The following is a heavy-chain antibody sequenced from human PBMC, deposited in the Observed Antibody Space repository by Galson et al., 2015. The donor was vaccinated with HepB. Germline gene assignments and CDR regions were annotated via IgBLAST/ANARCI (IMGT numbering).Heavy chain of an antibody. CDR1: GFTFSSYA. Sequence: SLRLSCAASGFTFSSYAMHWVRQAPGKGLEYVSAISSNGGSTYYADSVKGRFTISRDNSKNTLYLQMSSLRAEDTAVYYCVKDGPEGHIAAAGTPAFDYWGQGTLVTVSS. CDR2: ISSNGGST. CDR3: VKDGPEGHIAAAGTPAFDY. V-gene: IGHV3-64D*06. J-gene: IGHJ4*02. D-gene: IGHD6-13*01.